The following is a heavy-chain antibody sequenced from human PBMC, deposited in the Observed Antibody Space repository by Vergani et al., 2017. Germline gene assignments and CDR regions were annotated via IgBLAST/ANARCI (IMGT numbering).Heavy chain of an antibody. Sequence: EVQLVESGGGLVKPGGSLRLSCAASGFTFSSYSMNWVRQAPGKGLEWVSSISSSSSYIYYADSVKGRFTISRDNAKNSLYLQMNSLRAEDTAVYYCAADSGMATITGWYFDLWGRGTLVTVSS. CDR3: AADSGMATITGWYFDL. J-gene: IGHJ2*01. CDR2: ISSSSSYI. CDR1: GFTFSSYS. V-gene: IGHV3-21*01. D-gene: IGHD5-24*01.